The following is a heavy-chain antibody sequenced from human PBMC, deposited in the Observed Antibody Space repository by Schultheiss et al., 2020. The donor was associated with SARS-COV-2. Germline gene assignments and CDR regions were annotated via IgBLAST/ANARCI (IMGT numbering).Heavy chain of an antibody. CDR3: ARDPNTHDYGDYVAGY. Sequence: GGSLRLSCAASGFTFSSYGMHWVRQAPGKGLEWVAVISYDGSNKYYADSVKGRFTISRDNAKNTLYLQMNSLRAEDTAVYYCARDPNTHDYGDYVAGYWGQGTLVTVSS. CDR1: GFTFSSYG. D-gene: IGHD4-17*01. V-gene: IGHV3-30*03. CDR2: ISYDGSNK. J-gene: IGHJ4*02.